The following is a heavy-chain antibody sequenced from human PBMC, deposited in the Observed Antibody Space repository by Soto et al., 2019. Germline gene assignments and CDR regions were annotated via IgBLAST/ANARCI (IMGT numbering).Heavy chain of an antibody. CDR1: GGSISSYY. Sequence: SETLSLTCTVSGGSISSYYWSWIRQPPGKGLEWIGYIYYSGSTNYNPSLKSRVTISVDTSKNQFSLKLSSVTAADTAVYYCARGIVVVPAAIAYMEVWGKGTTVTVSS. J-gene: IGHJ6*03. V-gene: IGHV4-59*01. CDR2: IYYSGST. D-gene: IGHD2-2*02. CDR3: ARGIVVVPAAIAYMEV.